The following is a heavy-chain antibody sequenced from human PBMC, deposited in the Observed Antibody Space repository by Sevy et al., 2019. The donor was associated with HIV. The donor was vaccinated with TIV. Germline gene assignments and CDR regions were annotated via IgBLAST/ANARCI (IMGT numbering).Heavy chain of an antibody. Sequence: GESLKISCKGSGYSFTSYWIGWVRQMPGKGLEWMGIIYPGDSDTRDSPSFQGQVTISADKSISTAYLQWSSLKASDTAMYYCARHGFIEVSSSAYYYYYMDVWGKGTTVTVSS. V-gene: IGHV5-51*01. J-gene: IGHJ6*03. CDR3: ARHGFIEVSSSAYYYYYMDV. D-gene: IGHD6-6*01. CDR1: GYSFTSYW. CDR2: IYPGDSDT.